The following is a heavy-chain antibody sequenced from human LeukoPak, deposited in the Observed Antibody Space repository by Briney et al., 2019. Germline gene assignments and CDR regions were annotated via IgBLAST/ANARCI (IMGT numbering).Heavy chain of an antibody. Sequence: GESLRLSCAASGFSFTTYWMSWVRQAPGKGLEWVSTISGSGDNTYYADSVKGRFTISRDNSKNTLYLQMNSLRAEDTAVYYCARVTYGSGTYGAFDYWGQGTLVTVSS. J-gene: IGHJ4*02. CDR3: ARVTYGSGTYGAFDY. V-gene: IGHV3-23*01. D-gene: IGHD3-10*01. CDR1: GFSFTTYW. CDR2: ISGSGDNT.